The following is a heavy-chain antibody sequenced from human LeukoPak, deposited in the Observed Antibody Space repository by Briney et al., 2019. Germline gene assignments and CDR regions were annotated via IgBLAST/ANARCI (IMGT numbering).Heavy chain of an antibody. CDR1: GGSISNYY. CDR3: ARMSNYYDTSGYYQSLDY. J-gene: IGHJ4*02. CDR2: FYASGST. V-gene: IGHV4-4*07. D-gene: IGHD3-22*01. Sequence: PSETLSLTCTVSGGSISNYYWSWIRQPAGKGLEWIGRFYASGSTNYNPSLQSRVTISVDRSKNQFSLKLSSVTAADTAVYYCARMSNYYDTSGYYQSLDYWGQGTLVTVSS.